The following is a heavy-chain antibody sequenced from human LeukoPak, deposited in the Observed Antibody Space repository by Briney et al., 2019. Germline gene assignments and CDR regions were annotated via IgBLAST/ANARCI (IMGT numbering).Heavy chain of an antibody. Sequence: GGSLRLSCVASGLTIGSRYMNWVRQVPGKGLEWVSGISASGGSTSYADSVRGRFTLSRDNSKNTLYLQINSLRTEDTAVYYCARGGKCSDGKCYLIDYWGQGTLVTVSS. CDR2: ISASGGST. J-gene: IGHJ4*02. CDR3: ARGGKCSDGKCYLIDY. CDR1: GLTIGSRY. D-gene: IGHD2-15*01. V-gene: IGHV3-23*01.